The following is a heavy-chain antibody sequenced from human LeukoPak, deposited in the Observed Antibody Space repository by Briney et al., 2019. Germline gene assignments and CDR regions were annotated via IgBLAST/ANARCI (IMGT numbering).Heavy chain of an antibody. V-gene: IGHV3-7*03. J-gene: IGHJ4*02. Sequence: GGSLRLSCAASGLTFSTYWMNWVRQAPGKGLEWVANIKKDGSETYYVDSVKGRFTISRDNAKNSMYLQMNSLRAEDTAVYYCAALDYGDYPVDYWGQGTLVTVSS. CDR2: IKKDGSET. CDR3: AALDYGDYPVDY. CDR1: GLTFSTYW. D-gene: IGHD4-17*01.